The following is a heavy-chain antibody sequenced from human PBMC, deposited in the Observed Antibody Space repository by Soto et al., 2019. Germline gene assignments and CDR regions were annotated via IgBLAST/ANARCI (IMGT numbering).Heavy chain of an antibody. D-gene: IGHD3-3*01. J-gene: IGHJ4*02. CDR3: TTDWDFWSGYYGY. CDR2: IKSKTDGGTT. Sequence: RRLSCAASGFTFSNAWMSWVRQAPGKGLEWVGRIKSKTDGGTTDYAAPVKGRFTISRDDSKNTLYLQMNSLKTEDTAVYYCTTDWDFWSGYYGYWGQGTLVTVSS. V-gene: IGHV3-15*01. CDR1: GFTFSNAW.